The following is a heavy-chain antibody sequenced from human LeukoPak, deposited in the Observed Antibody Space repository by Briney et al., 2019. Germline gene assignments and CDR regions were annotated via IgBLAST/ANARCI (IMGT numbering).Heavy chain of an antibody. D-gene: IGHD6-13*01. V-gene: IGHV4-39*01. J-gene: IGHJ4*02. CDR1: GGSISSSSYY. CDR2: IYYSGST. CDR3: ARRQQLFDY. Sequence: SETLSLTCTVSGGSISSSSYYWGWIRQPPGKGLEWIGSIYYSGSTYYNPSLKSRVTISVDTSKNQFSLKLSSVTAADTAVYYCARRQQLFDYWGQGTQVTVSS.